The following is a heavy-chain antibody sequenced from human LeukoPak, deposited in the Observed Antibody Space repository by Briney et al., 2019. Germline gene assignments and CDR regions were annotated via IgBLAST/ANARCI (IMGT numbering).Heavy chain of an antibody. CDR2: IYYSGST. D-gene: IGHD1-26*01. CDR1: GGSFSGYY. CDR3: AVVGATVY. Sequence: SETLSLTCAVYGGSFSGYYWSWIRQPPGKGLEWIGYIYYSGSTNYNPSLKSRVTISVDTSKNQFSLKLSSVTAADTAVYYCAVVGATVYWGQGTLVTVSS. J-gene: IGHJ4*02. V-gene: IGHV4-59*01.